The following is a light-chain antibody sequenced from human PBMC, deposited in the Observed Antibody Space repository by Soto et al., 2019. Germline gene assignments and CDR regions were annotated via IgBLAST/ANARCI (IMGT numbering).Light chain of an antibody. CDR2: KAT. Sequence: DIQMTQSPSILSASVLYRVTITCRASQRIDTWLAWYQQKPGTAPKLLIYKATTLQSGVPSRFSGSGSGIEFTLTISNLQPDDFATYYCQQYNSLWTFGQGTKVDIK. CDR3: QQYNSLWT. J-gene: IGKJ1*01. CDR1: QRIDTW. V-gene: IGKV1-5*03.